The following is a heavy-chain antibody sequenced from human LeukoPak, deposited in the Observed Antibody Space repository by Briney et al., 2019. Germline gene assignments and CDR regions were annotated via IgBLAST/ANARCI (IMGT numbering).Heavy chain of an antibody. V-gene: IGHV3-21*01. Sequence: GGSLRLSCAASGFTFSSYSMNWVRQAPGKGLEWVSSISSSSSYIYYADSVKGRFTISRDNAKNSLYLQMNSLRAEDTAVYYCARDRWDCSSTICYHYMDVWGKGTTVTISS. J-gene: IGHJ6*03. CDR1: GFTFSSYS. CDR2: ISSSSSYI. D-gene: IGHD2-2*01. CDR3: ARDRWDCSSTICYHYMDV.